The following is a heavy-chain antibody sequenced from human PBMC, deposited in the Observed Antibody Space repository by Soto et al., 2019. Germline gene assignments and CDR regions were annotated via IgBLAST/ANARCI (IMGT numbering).Heavy chain of an antibody. V-gene: IGHV4-59*01. CDR2: IYSSGST. CDR1: GGSLSSYY. J-gene: IGHJ4*02. Sequence: QVQLQESGPGLVKPSETLSLTCTVSGGSLSSYYWSWIRQSPGKGLEWIGYIYSSGSTHYNPSLKSRVTRSVDTSKNQFSPKLSSVTAADTAVYHCARSSGWSFFDSWGQGTLVTVSS. CDR3: ARSSGWSFFDS. D-gene: IGHD6-19*01.